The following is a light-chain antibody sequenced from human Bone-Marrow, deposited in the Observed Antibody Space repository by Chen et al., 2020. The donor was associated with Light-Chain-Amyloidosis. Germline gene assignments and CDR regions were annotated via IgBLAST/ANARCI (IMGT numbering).Light chain of an antibody. CDR3: YSATDDSLGV. V-gene: IGLV3-27*01. J-gene: IGLJ3*02. CDR2: KDT. Sequence: SYELTQPSSVSVSPGQTAKITCSGDLLAKNYVRWLQQKPGQAPVLVIYKDTERPSGIPERFSGSSSETTATLTVSGAQVDEEADYHCYSATDDSLGVFGGGTRLTVL. CDR1: LLAKNY.